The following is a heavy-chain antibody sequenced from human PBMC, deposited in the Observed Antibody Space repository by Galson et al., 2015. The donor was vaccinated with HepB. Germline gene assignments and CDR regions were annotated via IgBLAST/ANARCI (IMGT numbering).Heavy chain of an antibody. CDR1: GFEFSMYS. Sequence: SLRLSCAASGFEFSMYSMNWVRQAPGKGLEWISYISSNSGRIDYADSVQGRFTISRDNARNSMYLQMRSLKDEDTAVYFCMRGDGADSWYSEFWGQGTLVTVSS. V-gene: IGHV3-48*02. D-gene: IGHD1-26*01. CDR2: ISSNSGRI. J-gene: IGHJ4*02. CDR3: MRGDGADSWYSEF.